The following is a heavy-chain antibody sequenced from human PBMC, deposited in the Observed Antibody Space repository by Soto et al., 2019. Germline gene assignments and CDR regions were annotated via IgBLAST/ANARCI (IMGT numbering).Heavy chain of an antibody. CDR1: GGSFSGYY. V-gene: IGHV4-34*01. CDR2: INHSGST. D-gene: IGHD3-3*01. CDR3: ARVRAFGVARYNWFDP. J-gene: IGHJ5*02. Sequence: SETLSLTCAVYGGSFSGYYWSWIRQPPGKGLEWIGEINHSGSTNYNPSLKSRVTISVDTSKNQFSLKLSSVTAADTAVYYCARVRAFGVARYNWFDPWGQGTLVTVSS.